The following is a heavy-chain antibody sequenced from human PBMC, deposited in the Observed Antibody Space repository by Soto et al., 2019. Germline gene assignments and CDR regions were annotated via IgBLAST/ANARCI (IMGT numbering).Heavy chain of an antibody. CDR2: IWYDGSNK. CDR1: GFTFSSYG. V-gene: IGHV3-33*01. J-gene: IGHJ4*02. CDR3: AREGAFDY. D-gene: IGHD1-26*01. Sequence: PGGSLRLSCAASGFTFSSYGMHWVRQAPGKGLEWVAVIWYDGSNKYYADSVNGRFTISRDHSKNTLYLQMNSLRAEDTAVYCCAREGAFDYWGQGTLVTVSS.